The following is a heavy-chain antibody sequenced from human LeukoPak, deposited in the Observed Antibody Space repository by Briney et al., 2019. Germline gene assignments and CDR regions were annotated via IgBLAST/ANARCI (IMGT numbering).Heavy chain of an antibody. CDR1: GGSISSNSYY. V-gene: IGHV4-39*07. CDR2: IYYSGST. J-gene: IGHJ5*02. Sequence: KSSETLSLTCAVSGGSISSNSYYWGWIRQPPGKGLEWIGSIYYSGSTYYNPSLKSRVTISVDTSKNQFSLKLSSVTAADTAVYYCAREARYYYDSSGYPQGGFDPWGQGTLVTVSS. CDR3: AREARYYYDSSGYPQGGFDP. D-gene: IGHD3-22*01.